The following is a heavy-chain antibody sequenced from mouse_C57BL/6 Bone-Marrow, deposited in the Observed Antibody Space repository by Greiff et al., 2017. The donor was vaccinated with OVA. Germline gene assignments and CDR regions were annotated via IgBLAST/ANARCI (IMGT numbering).Heavy chain of an antibody. CDR3: ATYYGNSDWYFDV. D-gene: IGHD2-10*01. CDR1: GYSITSGYY. V-gene: IGHV3-6*01. CDR2: ISYDGSN. J-gene: IGHJ1*03. Sequence: EVQLQESGPGLVKPSQSLSLTCSVTGYSITSGYYWNWIRQFPGNKLEWMGYISYDGSNNYNPSFKNRISFTRDTSKNQFFLKLNSVTTEDTATYYCATYYGNSDWYFDVWGTGTTVTVSS.